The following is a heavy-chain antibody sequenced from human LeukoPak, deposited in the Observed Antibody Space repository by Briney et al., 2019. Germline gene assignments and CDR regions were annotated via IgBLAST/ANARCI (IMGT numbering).Heavy chain of an antibody. CDR2: IIPIFGTA. CDR1: GGTFSSYA. CDR3: ARERSSGSYALDY. J-gene: IGHJ4*02. V-gene: IGHV1-69*01. D-gene: IGHD3-10*01. Sequence: SVTVSCKASGGTFSSYAISWVRQAPGQGLEGMGGIIPIFGTANYAQKFQGRVTLTAHESTTTAYMELSSLSSEDTAVYYCARERSSGSYALDYWGQGTLVTVSS.